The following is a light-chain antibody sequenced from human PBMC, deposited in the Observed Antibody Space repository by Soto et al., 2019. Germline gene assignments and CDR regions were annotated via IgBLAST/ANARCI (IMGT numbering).Light chain of an antibody. V-gene: IGLV4-69*01. CDR1: SGHSSYA. CDR3: QTWGTGIPWV. J-gene: IGLJ3*02. CDR2: LNSDGSH. Sequence: QPVLTQSPSASASLGASVKLTCTLISGHSSYAIAWHQQQPEKGPRYLMKLNSDGSHSKGDGIPDRFSGSSSGAERYLTISSLQSEDEADYYCQTWGTGIPWVFGGGTQLTVL.